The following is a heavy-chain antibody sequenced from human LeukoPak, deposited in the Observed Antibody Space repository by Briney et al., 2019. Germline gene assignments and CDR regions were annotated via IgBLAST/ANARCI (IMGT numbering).Heavy chain of an antibody. CDR2: IYYSGST. CDR1: GGSLSSSSYY. Sequence: PSETLSLTCTVSGGSLSSSSYYWGWIRQPPGKGLEWIGSIYYSGSTYYNPSLKSRVTISVDTSKNQFSLKLSSVTAADTAVYYCARRGAGYGDPSFDYWGQGTLVTVSS. CDR3: ARRGAGYGDPSFDY. J-gene: IGHJ4*02. D-gene: IGHD4-17*01. V-gene: IGHV4-39*01.